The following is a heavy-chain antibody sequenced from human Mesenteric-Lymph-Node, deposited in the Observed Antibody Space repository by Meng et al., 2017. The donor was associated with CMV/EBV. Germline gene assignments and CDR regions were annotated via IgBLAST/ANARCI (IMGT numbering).Heavy chain of an antibody. D-gene: IGHD2-15*01. CDR1: GGTFGSYK. Sequence: SCKASGGTFGSYKINWVRQAPGQGLEWMGRITPILGIADYAREFQGRVTITADKSSSTAYMDLSSLRSEDTAVYYCSRGGAAGMDVWGQGTTVTVSS. CDR2: ITPILGIA. J-gene: IGHJ6*02. V-gene: IGHV1-69*02. CDR3: SRGGAAGMDV.